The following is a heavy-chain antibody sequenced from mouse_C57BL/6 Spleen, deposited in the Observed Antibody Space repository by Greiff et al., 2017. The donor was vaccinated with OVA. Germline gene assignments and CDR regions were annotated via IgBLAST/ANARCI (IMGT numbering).Heavy chain of an antibody. J-gene: IGHJ3*01. CDR2: IWRGGST. CDR1: GFSLTSYG. V-gene: IGHV2-5*01. CDR3: AASSSYAFAY. D-gene: IGHD1-1*01. Sequence: VQLQQSGPGLVQPSQSLSITCTVSGFSLTSYGVHWVRQSPGKGLEWLGVIWRGGSTDYTAAFMSRLSITKDKSKSQVSVKMNSLQGDDTAIYYCAASSSYAFAYWGQGTLVTVSA.